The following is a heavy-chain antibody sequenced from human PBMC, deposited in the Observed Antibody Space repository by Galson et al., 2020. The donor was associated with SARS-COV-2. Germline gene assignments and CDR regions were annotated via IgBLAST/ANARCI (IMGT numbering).Heavy chain of an antibody. CDR1: GGPISNYY. CDR3: ARGDSQILTGQTHYRYYMDV. J-gene: IGHJ6*03. V-gene: IGHV4-59*01. CDR2: IHYSGST. Sequence: SETLSLTCTVSGGPISNYYWTWIRQTPGKGLEWIGYIHYSGSTNYNTSLKSRVTISVDTSKNQFSLKLDSVTTADTAVYYCARGDSQILTGQTHYRYYMDVWGKGTTVTVSS. D-gene: IGHD3-9*01.